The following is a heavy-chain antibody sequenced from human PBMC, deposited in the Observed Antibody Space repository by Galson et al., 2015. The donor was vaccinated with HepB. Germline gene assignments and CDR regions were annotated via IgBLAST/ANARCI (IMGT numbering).Heavy chain of an antibody. D-gene: IGHD3-10*01. J-gene: IGHJ4*02. Sequence: SLRLSCAASGFTSSRFAMSWVRQAPGKGLEWVSAISGSDGSTYYADSVKGRFTISRDNSKNTLYLQMNSLRAEDTAVYYCAKFGGYLYGSFDYWGQGTLVTVSS. CDR1: GFTSSRFA. V-gene: IGHV3-23*01. CDR3: AKFGGYLYGSFDY. CDR2: ISGSDGST.